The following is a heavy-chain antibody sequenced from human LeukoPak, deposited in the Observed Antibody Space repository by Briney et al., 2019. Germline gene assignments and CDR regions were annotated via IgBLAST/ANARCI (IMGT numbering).Heavy chain of an antibody. Sequence: ASVKVSCKTSGYTFISYDINWVRQAAGQGLEWMGWMNPNSGNTGYAQKFQGRVTITSSTSTSTVFMELGSLTSEDTAVYYCARGGASAAARRFDPWGQGTPVTVSS. CDR3: ARGGASAAARRFDP. CDR1: GYTFISYD. CDR2: MNPNSGNT. D-gene: IGHD6-13*01. V-gene: IGHV1-8*01. J-gene: IGHJ5*02.